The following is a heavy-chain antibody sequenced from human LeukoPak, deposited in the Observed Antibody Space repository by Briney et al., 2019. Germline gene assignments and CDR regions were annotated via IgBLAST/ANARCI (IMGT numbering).Heavy chain of an antibody. V-gene: IGHV3-48*03. J-gene: IGHJ4*02. Sequence: TGGSLRLSCAASGFTFSSYEMNWVRQAPGKGLEWVSYISSSGSTIYYADSVKGRFTISRDNAKNSLYLQMNSLRAEDTAVYYCARDLYYDSSGADYWGQGTLVTVSS. CDR1: GFTFSSYE. CDR3: ARDLYYDSSGADY. CDR2: ISSSGSTI. D-gene: IGHD3-22*01.